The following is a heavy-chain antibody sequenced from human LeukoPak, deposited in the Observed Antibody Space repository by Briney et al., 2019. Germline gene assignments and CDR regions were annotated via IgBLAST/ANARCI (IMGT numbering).Heavy chain of an antibody. V-gene: IGHV3-74*01. D-gene: IGHD3-22*01. J-gene: IGHJ4*02. CDR2: INSDGGST. Sequence: PGGSLRLSCAASGFNFSSYWIHWVRQGPGKGLVWVSRINSDGGSTNYADSVKGRFTISRDNSRNTLYLQMNSLRAEDTAVYYCAKDSSLPTYYYDSSGYYYGYWGQGTLVTVSS. CDR3: AKDSSLPTYYYDSSGYYYGY. CDR1: GFNFSSYW.